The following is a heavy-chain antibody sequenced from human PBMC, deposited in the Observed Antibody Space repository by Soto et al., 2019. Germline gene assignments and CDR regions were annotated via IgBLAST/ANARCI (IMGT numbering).Heavy chain of an antibody. D-gene: IGHD5-18*01. CDR2: IYSGGST. V-gene: IGHV3-53*01. Sequence: GGSLRLSCAASGFIFSDYAMRWVRQAPGKGLECVSVIYSGGSTYYADSVKGRFTISRDNSKNTLYLQMNSLRAEDTAVYYCASRGYSYGRADYWGQGTLVTVSS. J-gene: IGHJ4*02. CDR1: GFIFSDYA. CDR3: ASRGYSYGRADY.